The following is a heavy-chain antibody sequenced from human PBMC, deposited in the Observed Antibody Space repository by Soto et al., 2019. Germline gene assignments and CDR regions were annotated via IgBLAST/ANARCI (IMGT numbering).Heavy chain of an antibody. D-gene: IGHD6-19*01. J-gene: IGHJ4*02. CDR2: ISYDGSNK. CDR3: ARLPIAVAAPRDY. V-gene: IGHV3-30-3*01. CDR1: GFTFSSYA. Sequence: QVQLVESGGGVVQPGRSLRLSCAASGFTFSSYAMHWVRQAPGKGLEWVAVISYDGSNKYYADSVKGRFTISRDNSKNTLYLQMNSLRAEDTAVYYCARLPIAVAAPRDYWGQGTLVTVSS.